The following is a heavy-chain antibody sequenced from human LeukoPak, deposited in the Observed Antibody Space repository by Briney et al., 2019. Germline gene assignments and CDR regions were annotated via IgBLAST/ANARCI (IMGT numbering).Heavy chain of an antibody. CDR1: GFTFSSYA. J-gene: IGHJ4*02. CDR3: ARDRIKSGSYRALDY. CDR2: ISYDGSNK. Sequence: PGRSLRLSCAASGFTFSSYAMHWVRQAPGKGLELVAVISYDGSNKYYADSVKGRFTISRDNSKNTLYLQMNSLRAEDTAVYYCARDRIKSGSYRALDYWGQGTLVTVSS. D-gene: IGHD1-26*01. V-gene: IGHV3-30*04.